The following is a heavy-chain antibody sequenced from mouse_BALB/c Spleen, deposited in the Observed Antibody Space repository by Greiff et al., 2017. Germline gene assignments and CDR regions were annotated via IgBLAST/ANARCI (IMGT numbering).Heavy chain of an antibody. Sequence: EVQLVESGTVLARPGASVKMSCKASGYTFTSYWMHWVKQRPGQGLEWIGAIYPGNSDTSYNQKFKGKAKLTAVTSTSTAYMELSSLTNEDSAVYYCTRYYGYDYAMDYWGQGTSVTVSS. CDR3: TRYYGYDYAMDY. J-gene: IGHJ4*01. CDR2: IYPGNSDT. D-gene: IGHD2-2*01. V-gene: IGHV1-5*01. CDR1: GYTFTSYW.